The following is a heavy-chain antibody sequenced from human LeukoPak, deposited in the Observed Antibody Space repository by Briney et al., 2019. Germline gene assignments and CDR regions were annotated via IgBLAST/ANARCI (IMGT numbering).Heavy chain of an antibody. D-gene: IGHD3-22*01. CDR1: GFTFSSYA. CDR3: AKGSYYDSSGSFYFDY. V-gene: IGHV3-23*01. CDR2: ISGSGDNT. J-gene: IGHJ4*02. Sequence: GGSLRLSCAASGFTFSSYAMRWVRQAPGKGLEWVSGISGSGDNTYYADSVKGRFTISRDNSKNTLYVQVNSLGTEDTAAYYCAKGSYYDSSGSFYFDYWGQGTLVTVSS.